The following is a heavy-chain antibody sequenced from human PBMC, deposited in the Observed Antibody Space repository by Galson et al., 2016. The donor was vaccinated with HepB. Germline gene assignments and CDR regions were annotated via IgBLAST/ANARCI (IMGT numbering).Heavy chain of an antibody. D-gene: IGHD6-19*01. CDR1: GGSFSGYY. V-gene: IGHV4-34*01. Sequence: SETLSLTCAVYGGSFSGYYWSWIRQPPGKGLEWIGEINHSGSTNYNPSLKSRVTISVDTSKNQFSLKLSSVTAADTAVYYCARGRKSLVVAGRSLDYWGQGTLVTVSS. CDR2: INHSGST. CDR3: ARGRKSLVVAGRSLDY. J-gene: IGHJ4*02.